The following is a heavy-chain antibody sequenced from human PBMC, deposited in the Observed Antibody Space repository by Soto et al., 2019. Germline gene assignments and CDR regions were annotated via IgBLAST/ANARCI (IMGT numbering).Heavy chain of an antibody. D-gene: IGHD4-17*01. CDR2: IYYSGST. Sequence: PSETLSLTCTVSGGSISSGGYYWSWIRQHPGKGLEWIGYIYYSGSTYYNPSLKSRVTISVDTSKNQFSLKLSSVTAADTAVYYCARFYGDYEYDWFDPWGQGTLVTVS. CDR1: GGSISSGGYY. V-gene: IGHV4-31*03. J-gene: IGHJ5*02. CDR3: ARFYGDYEYDWFDP.